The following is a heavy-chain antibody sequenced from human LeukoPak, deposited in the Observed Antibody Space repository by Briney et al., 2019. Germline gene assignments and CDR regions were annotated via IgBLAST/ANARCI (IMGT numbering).Heavy chain of an antibody. CDR2: IKQDGSDK. CDR3: AKEDSGWYLPIFDY. D-gene: IGHD6-19*01. CDR1: GFTFSSYW. V-gene: IGHV3-7*05. Sequence: PGGSLRLSCAASGFTFSSYWMSWARQAPGKGLEWVANIKQDGSDKNYVDSVKGRFTISRDNSKNTLYLQMNSLRAEDTAVYYCAKEDSGWYLPIFDYWGQGTLVTVSS. J-gene: IGHJ4*02.